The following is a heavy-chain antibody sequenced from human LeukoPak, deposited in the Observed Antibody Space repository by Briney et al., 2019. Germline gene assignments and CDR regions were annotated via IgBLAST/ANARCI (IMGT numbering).Heavy chain of an antibody. CDR2: IYYSGST. CDR1: GGSVSTYY. CDR3: ASTSGYCSGGNCYSAFDY. D-gene: IGHD2-15*01. V-gene: IGHV4-59*02. J-gene: IGHJ4*02. Sequence: SETLSLTCTISGGSVSTYYWNWIRQPPGKGLEWIGYIYYSGSTNYNPSLKSRLTISVDTSNNQFSLKLSSVTAADTAVYYCASTSGYCSGGNCYSAFDYWGQGTLVTVSS.